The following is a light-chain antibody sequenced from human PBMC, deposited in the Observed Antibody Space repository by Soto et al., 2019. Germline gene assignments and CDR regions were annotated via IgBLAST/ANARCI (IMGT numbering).Light chain of an antibody. V-gene: IGKV3-11*01. CDR1: QSVRSY. Sequence: EIVLTQSPATLSLSPGERATLSCRASQSVRSYLAWYQQKPGQAPRLLIYDASNRATGIPARFSGSGSGTDFTLTISSLEPEDFAVYYCQQRSILLTFGGGTKVEIK. J-gene: IGKJ4*01. CDR2: DAS. CDR3: QQRSILLT.